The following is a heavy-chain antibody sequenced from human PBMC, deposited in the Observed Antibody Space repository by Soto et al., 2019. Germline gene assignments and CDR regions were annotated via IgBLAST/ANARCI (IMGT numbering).Heavy chain of an antibody. V-gene: IGHV4-59*01. Sequence: SETLSLTCSVSGGSIANYYWSWIRQPPGKGLEWIGYVYYSGSTNYNPSLKSRVTMSVDTSRNLFSLKLTSVAAADTDMYYCARTLPASNFQTGSSPWGQGPRSPSPQ. J-gene: IGHJ5*02. CDR1: GGSIANYY. CDR3: ARTLPASNFQTGSSP. D-gene: IGHD3-9*01. CDR2: VYYSGST.